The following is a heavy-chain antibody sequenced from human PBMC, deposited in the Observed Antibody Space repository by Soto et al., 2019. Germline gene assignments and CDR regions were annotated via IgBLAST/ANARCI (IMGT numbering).Heavy chain of an antibody. CDR1: GGSISSSNW. Sequence: SETLSLTCAVSGGSISSSNWWSWVRQSPGKGLEWIGYIYHSGSTYYNPSLKSRVTISVDRSKNQFSLKLTSVTAADTAVYYCTTQGFGGLHGLVDVWGQGTTVTVSS. CDR2: IYHSGST. J-gene: IGHJ6*02. V-gene: IGHV4-4*02. D-gene: IGHD3-10*01. CDR3: TTQGFGGLHGLVDV.